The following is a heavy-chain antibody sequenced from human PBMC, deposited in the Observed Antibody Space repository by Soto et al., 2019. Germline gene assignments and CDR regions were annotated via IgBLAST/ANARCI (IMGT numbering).Heavy chain of an antibody. CDR3: ARGYRQSGYSSNGGFDY. J-gene: IGHJ4*02. V-gene: IGHV4-31*03. Sequence: VPLRASGPGLVTPSQTLSLPCTVSGGSINSGGYYWNWLRQHPGKGLEWIGYMHYSGSTYYTPSLRSRVIRSADTSENPVSLKRSSVTAADTAVYFCARGYRQSGYSSNGGFDYWGQGTLVNVSS. CDR1: GGSINSGGYY. D-gene: IGHD6-13*01. CDR2: MHYSGST.